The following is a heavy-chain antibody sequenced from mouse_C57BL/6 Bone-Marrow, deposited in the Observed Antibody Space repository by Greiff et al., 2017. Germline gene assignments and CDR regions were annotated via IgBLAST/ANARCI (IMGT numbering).Heavy chain of an antibody. Sequence: EVKLVESGGGLVQPKGSLKLSCAASGFSFNTYAMNWVRQAPGTGLEWVARIRSKSNNYATYYADSVKDRFTISRDDSESMLYLQMNNLKTEDTAMYYCVRQTYYYGSSYVGYAMDYWGQGTSVTVSS. CDR2: IRSKSNNYAT. V-gene: IGHV10-1*01. CDR1: GFSFNTYA. D-gene: IGHD1-1*01. J-gene: IGHJ4*01. CDR3: VRQTYYYGSSYVGYAMDY.